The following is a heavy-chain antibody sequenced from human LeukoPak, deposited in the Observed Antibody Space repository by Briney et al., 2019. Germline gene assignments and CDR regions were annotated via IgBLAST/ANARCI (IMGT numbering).Heavy chain of an antibody. CDR3: AELGITMIGGV. D-gene: IGHD3-10*02. Sequence: GGSLRLSCAASGFTFSSYEMNWVRQAPAEGREWGSFISSSGSTTHYADSVKGRFTISRDIAKDSLYLQMNSLRAEDTAVYYCAELGITMIGGVWGKGTTVTISS. CDR2: ISSSGSTT. V-gene: IGHV3-48*03. J-gene: IGHJ6*04. CDR1: GFTFSSYE.